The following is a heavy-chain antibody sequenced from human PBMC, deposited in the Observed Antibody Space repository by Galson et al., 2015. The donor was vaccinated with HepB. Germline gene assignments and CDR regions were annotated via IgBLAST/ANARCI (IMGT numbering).Heavy chain of an antibody. CDR1: GYTFTGYY. V-gene: IGHV1-2*04. Sequence: SVKVSCKASGYTFTGYYMHWVRQAPGQGLEWMGWINPNSVGTNYAQKFQGWVTMTRDTSISTAYMELSRLRSDDTAVYYCARETLGYSSGWYLGSYYGMDVWGQGTTVTVSS. CDR3: ARETLGYSSGWYLGSYYGMDV. D-gene: IGHD6-19*01. J-gene: IGHJ6*02. CDR2: INPNSVGT.